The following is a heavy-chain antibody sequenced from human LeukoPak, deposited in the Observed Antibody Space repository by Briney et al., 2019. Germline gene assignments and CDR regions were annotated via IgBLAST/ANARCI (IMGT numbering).Heavy chain of an antibody. Sequence: GGSLRLSCAASGFTFSSYAMSWVRQAPGKGLEWVSAISGSGGSTYYADSVKGRFTISRDNSKNTLYLQMNSLRAEDTAVYYCAKALHLLWRPLPDVFDIWGQGKMVTVSS. V-gene: IGHV3-23*01. CDR3: AKALHLLWRPLPDVFDI. CDR2: ISGSGGST. D-gene: IGHD2-21*01. CDR1: GFTFSSYA. J-gene: IGHJ3*02.